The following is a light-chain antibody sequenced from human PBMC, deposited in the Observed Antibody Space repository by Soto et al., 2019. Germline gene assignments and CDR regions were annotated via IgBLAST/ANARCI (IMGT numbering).Light chain of an antibody. CDR3: QQANSYPWT. Sequence: QSPSTLSGSVGDRVTITCRASQTISSWLAWYQQKPGKAPKLLIYKASTLKSGVPSRFSGSGSGTEFTLTISSLQPDDFATYYCQQANSYPWTFGQGTRWIS. CDR2: KAS. V-gene: IGKV1-5*03. CDR1: QTISSW. J-gene: IGKJ1*01.